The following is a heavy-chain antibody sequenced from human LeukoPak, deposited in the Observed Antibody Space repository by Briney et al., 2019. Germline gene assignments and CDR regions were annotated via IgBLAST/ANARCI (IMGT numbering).Heavy chain of an antibody. V-gene: IGHV3-23*01. D-gene: IGHD4-11*01. J-gene: IGHJ6*02. CDR3: ARGLKGGSKYPYYYGMDV. Sequence: GESLRLSCAASGFTFSSYSMNWVRQAPGKGLEWVSAISGSGGSTYYADSVKGRFTISRDNSKNTLYLQMNSLRAEDTAVYYCARGLKGGSKYPYYYGMDVWGQGTTVTVSS. CDR1: GFTFSSYS. CDR2: ISGSGGST.